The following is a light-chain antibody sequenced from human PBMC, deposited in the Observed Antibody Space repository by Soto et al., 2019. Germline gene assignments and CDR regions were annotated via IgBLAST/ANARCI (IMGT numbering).Light chain of an antibody. V-gene: IGLV2-14*03. CDR1: SSDVGAHND. CDR2: DVS. Sequence: QSALTQPASVSGSPGQSIAISCTGTSSDVGAHNDVSWYQQHPGTAPKLIIYDVSNRPSGVSTRFSGFKSGNTASLTISGLQAEDEAEYDCSSYTYTSTRVIFGGGTKLTVL. CDR3: SSYTYTSTRVI. J-gene: IGLJ2*01.